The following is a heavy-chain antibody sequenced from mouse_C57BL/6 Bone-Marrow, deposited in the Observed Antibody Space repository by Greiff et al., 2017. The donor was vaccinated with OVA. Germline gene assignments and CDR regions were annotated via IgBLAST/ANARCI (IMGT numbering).Heavy chain of an antibody. CDR1: GFAFSSSW. J-gene: IGHJ1*03. V-gene: IGHV1-82*01. CDR3: ARRRRYDYPYWYFDV. CDR2: IYPGDGDT. D-gene: IGHD2-4*01. Sequence: QVQLQQSGPELVKPVASVKLSCKASGFAFSSSWMNWVQQRPGKGLEWIGRIYPGDGDTTYHGKFKGKATMTADKSSSTAYMQLSSLTSEDSAVYFCARRRRYDYPYWYFDVWGTGTTVTVSS.